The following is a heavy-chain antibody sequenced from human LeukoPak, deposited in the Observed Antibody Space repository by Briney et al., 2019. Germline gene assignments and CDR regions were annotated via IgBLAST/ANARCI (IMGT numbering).Heavy chain of an antibody. J-gene: IGHJ3*02. CDR1: GFTFSSYS. V-gene: IGHV3-21*01. Sequence: GGSLRLSCAASGFTFSSYSMNWVRQAPGKGLEWVSSISSSSSYIYYADSVKGRFTISRDNAKNTLYLQMNSLRAEDTAVYYCARAPDKMVRGVIGAFDIWGQGTMVTVSS. CDR3: ARAPDKMVRGVIGAFDI. D-gene: IGHD3-10*01. CDR2: ISSSSSYI.